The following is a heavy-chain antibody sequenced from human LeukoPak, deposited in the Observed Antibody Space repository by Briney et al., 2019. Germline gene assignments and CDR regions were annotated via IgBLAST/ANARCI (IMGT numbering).Heavy chain of an antibody. CDR1: GYTFTSYD. Sequence: ASVKVSCKASGYTFTSYDINWVRQATGQGLEWMGWMNPNSGNTGYAQKFQGRVTMTRSTSISTAYMELSSLRSEDTAVYYCARKKPGYYDFWSGYSVDFDYWGQGTLVTVSS. CDR3: ARKKPGYYDFWSGYSVDFDY. D-gene: IGHD3-3*01. V-gene: IGHV1-8*01. CDR2: MNPNSGNT. J-gene: IGHJ4*02.